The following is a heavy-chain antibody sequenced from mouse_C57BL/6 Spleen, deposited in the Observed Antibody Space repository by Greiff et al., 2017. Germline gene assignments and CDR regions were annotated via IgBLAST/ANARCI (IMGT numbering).Heavy chain of an antibody. CDR1: GYTFTSYG. J-gene: IGHJ3*01. CDR3: ASSMTAQATPFAY. Sequence: QVQLQQSGAELARPGASVKLSCKASGYTFTSYGISWVKQRTGQGLEWIGEIYPRSGNTYYNEKFKGKATLTADKSSSTAYMELRSLTSEDSAVYFCASSMTAQATPFAYWGQGTLVTVSA. V-gene: IGHV1-81*01. D-gene: IGHD3-2*02. CDR2: IYPRSGNT.